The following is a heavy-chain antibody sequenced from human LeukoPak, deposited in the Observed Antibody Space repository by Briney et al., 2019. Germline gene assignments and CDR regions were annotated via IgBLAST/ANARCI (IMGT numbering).Heavy chain of an antibody. J-gene: IGHJ4*02. V-gene: IGHV4-39*01. CDR3: ARRGWSSSSLAYAFDY. D-gene: IGHD6-6*01. CDR1: GGSISSSSYY. Sequence: SETLSLTCTVSGGSISSSSYYWGWIRQPPGKGLEWIGSIYYSGSTYYNPSLKSRVTISVDTSKNQFSLKLSSVTAADTAVYYCARRGWSSSSLAYAFDYWGQGTLVTVSS. CDR2: IYYSGST.